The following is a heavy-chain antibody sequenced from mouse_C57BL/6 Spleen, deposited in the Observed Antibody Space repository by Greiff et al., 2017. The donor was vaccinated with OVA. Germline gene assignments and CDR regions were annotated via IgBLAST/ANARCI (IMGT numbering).Heavy chain of an antibody. CDR3: ASLIYYDYERSFAY. CDR2: IYPRSGNT. J-gene: IGHJ3*01. CDR1: GYTFTSYG. D-gene: IGHD2-4*01. Sequence: QVHVKQSGAELARPGASVKLSCKASGYTFTSYGISWVKQRTGQGLEWIGEIYPRSGNTYYNEKFKGKATLTADKSSSTAYMELRSLTSEDSAVYFCASLIYYDYERSFAYWGQGTLVTVSA. V-gene: IGHV1-81*01.